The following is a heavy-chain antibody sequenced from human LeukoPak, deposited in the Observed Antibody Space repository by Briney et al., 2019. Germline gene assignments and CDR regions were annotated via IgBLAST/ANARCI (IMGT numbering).Heavy chain of an antibody. J-gene: IGHJ4*02. D-gene: IGHD6-19*01. CDR3: ARGVRIAVAGYIDY. V-gene: IGHV3-30*04. CDR2: ISYDGPNK. Sequence: GGSLRLSCAASGFTFSTYAMHWVRQAPGKGLEWVAAISYDGPNKRYADSVKGRFTISRDNSKNTLYLQMNSLRAEDTAVYYCARGVRIAVAGYIDYWGQGTQVTVSS. CDR1: GFTFSTYA.